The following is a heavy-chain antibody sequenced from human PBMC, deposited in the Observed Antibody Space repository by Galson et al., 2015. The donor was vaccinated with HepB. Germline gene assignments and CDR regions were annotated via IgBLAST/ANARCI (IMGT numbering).Heavy chain of an antibody. CDR1: GFTFSSYA. CDR2: ISGSGGST. J-gene: IGHJ6*03. Sequence: LRLSCAASGFTFSSYAMSWVRQAPGKGLEWVSAISGSGGSTYYADSVKGRFTISRDNSKNTLYLQMNSLRAEDTAVYYCAKVSLTHGIAANYYYYMDVWGKGTTVTVSS. V-gene: IGHV3-23*01. D-gene: IGHD6-13*01. CDR3: AKVSLTHGIAANYYYYMDV.